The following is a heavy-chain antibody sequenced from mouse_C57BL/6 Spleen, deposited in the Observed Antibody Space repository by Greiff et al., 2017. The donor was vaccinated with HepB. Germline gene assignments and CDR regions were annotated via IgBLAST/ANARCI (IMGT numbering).Heavy chain of an antibody. CDR3: ARLGGLRWYFDV. Sequence: VQLKESGPGLVKPSQSLSLTCSVTGYSITSGYYWNWIRQFPGNKLEWMGYISYDGSNNYNPSLKNRISITRDTSKNQFFLKLNSVTTEDTATYYCARLGGLRWYFDVWGTGTTVTVSS. J-gene: IGHJ1*03. D-gene: IGHD2-4*01. V-gene: IGHV3-6*01. CDR2: ISYDGSN. CDR1: GYSITSGYY.